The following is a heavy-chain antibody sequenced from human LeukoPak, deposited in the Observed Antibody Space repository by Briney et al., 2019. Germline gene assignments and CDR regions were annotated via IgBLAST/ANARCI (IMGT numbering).Heavy chain of an antibody. CDR3: ARESYSSSYLFDY. Sequence: SETLSLTCTVSGGSISNYYWSWIRQPAGKGLEWIGRIYTSGSTNYNPSLKSRVTMSVDTSKSQFSLKLSPVTAADTAVYYCARESYSSSYLFDYWGQGTLVTVSS. CDR1: GGSISNYY. V-gene: IGHV4-4*07. J-gene: IGHJ4*02. CDR2: IYTSGST. D-gene: IGHD6-6*01.